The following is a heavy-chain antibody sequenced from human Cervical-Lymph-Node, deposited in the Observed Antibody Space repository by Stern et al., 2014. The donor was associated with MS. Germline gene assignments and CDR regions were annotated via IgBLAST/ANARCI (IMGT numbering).Heavy chain of an antibody. V-gene: IGHV1-69*01. J-gene: IGHJ6*02. D-gene: IGHD1-26*01. CDR1: GGTFSSYA. CDR3: AGDSSSGSYKNYYYGMDV. Sequence: MQLVESGAEVKKPGSSVKVSCKASGGTFSSYAISWVRQAPGQGLEWMGGIIPIFGTANYAQKFQGRVTITADESTSTAYMELSSLRSEDTAVYYCAGDSSSGSYKNYYYGMDVWGQGTTVTVSS. CDR2: IIPIFGTA.